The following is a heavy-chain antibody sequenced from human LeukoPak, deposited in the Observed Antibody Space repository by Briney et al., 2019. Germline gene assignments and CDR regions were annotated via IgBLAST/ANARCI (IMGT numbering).Heavy chain of an antibody. V-gene: IGHV3-23*01. CDR2: ISGGGGST. Sequence: GGSLRLSCAASGFTFSSYWMSWVRQAPGEGLEWVSTISGGGGSTYYAGSVKGRFTISRDNSKNTLSLQMNTLRAEDTAVYYCAKGDIVVVPAHYWGQGTLVTVSS. D-gene: IGHD2-2*01. CDR1: GFTFSSYW. CDR3: AKGDIVVVPAHY. J-gene: IGHJ4*02.